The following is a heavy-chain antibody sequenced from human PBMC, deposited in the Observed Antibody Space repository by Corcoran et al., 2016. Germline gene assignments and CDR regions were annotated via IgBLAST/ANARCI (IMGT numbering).Heavy chain of an antibody. V-gene: IGHV4-61*01. CDR1: GGSVSSANYY. Sequence: QVQLQESGPGLVKPSETLSLTCIVSGGSVSSANYYWNWIRQPPGKGLEWIGYIYYSGSTNYNPSLKTRVTISVATSKNQFSLKLSSVTAADTAVYYCASHLWFGGDYAMDVWGQGTKVTVS. J-gene: IGHJ6*02. D-gene: IGHD3-10*01. CDR2: IYYSGST. CDR3: ASHLWFGGDYAMDV.